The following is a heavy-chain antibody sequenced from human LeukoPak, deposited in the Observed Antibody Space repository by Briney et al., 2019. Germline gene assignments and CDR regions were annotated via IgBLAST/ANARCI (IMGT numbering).Heavy chain of an antibody. CDR2: ISAYNGNT. CDR1: GYTSTSYG. D-gene: IGHD2-2*01. Sequence: ASVKVSCKASGYTSTSYGISWVRQAPGQGLEWMGWISAYNGNTNYAQKLQGRVTMTTDTSTSTAYMELRSLRSDDTAVYYCARGGYCSSTSCYEEGWFDPWGQGTLVTVSS. V-gene: IGHV1-18*01. CDR3: ARGGYCSSTSCYEEGWFDP. J-gene: IGHJ5*02.